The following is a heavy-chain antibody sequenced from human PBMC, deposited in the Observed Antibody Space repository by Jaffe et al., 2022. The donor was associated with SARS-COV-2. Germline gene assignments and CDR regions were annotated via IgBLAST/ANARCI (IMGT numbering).Heavy chain of an antibody. CDR3: ARGALDCSGGSCHGWFDP. Sequence: QVQLVQSGAEVKKPGASVKVSCKASGYTFTSYAMHWVRQAPGQRLEWMGWINAGNGNTKYSQKFQGRVTITRDTSASTAYMELSSLRSEDTAVYYCARGALDCSGGSCHGWFDPWGQGTLVTVSS. D-gene: IGHD2-15*01. V-gene: IGHV1-3*01. CDR2: INAGNGNT. CDR1: GYTFTSYA. J-gene: IGHJ5*02.